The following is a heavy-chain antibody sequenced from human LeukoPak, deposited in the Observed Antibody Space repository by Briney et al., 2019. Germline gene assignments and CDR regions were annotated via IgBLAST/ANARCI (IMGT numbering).Heavy chain of an antibody. CDR1: GFTFSSYG. V-gene: IGHV3-33*01. J-gene: IGHJ6*02. Sequence: GRSLRLSCAASGFTFSSYGMHWVRQAPGKGLEWVAVIWYDGSNKYYADSVKGRFTISRDNSKNTLYLQMNSLRAEDTAVYYCARAPRYCSSTSCHTYYYYGMDVWGQGTTVTVSS. CDR2: IWYDGSNK. D-gene: IGHD2-2*02. CDR3: ARAPRYCSSTSCHTYYYYGMDV.